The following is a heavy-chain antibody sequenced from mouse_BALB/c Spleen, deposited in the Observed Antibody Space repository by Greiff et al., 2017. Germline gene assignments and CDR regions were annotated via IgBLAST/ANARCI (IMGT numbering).Heavy chain of an antibody. CDR2: IYPGNSDT. D-gene: IGHD2-4*01. CDR1: GYTFTSYW. Sequence: EVQLQQSGTVLARPGASVKMSCKASGYTFTSYWMHWVKQRPGQGLEWIGAIYPGNSDTSYNQKFKGKAKLTAVTSTSTAYMELSSLTNEDSAVYYCTRAIMITAWFAYWGQGTLVTVSA. V-gene: IGHV1-5*01. CDR3: TRAIMITAWFAY. J-gene: IGHJ3*01.